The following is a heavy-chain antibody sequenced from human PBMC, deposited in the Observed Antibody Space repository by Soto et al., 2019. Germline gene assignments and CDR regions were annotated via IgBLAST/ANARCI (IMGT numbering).Heavy chain of an antibody. CDR3: ARARKYYFDY. J-gene: IGHJ4*02. CDR1: GFTFSSYE. CDR2: ISSSGSTI. Sequence: PGGSLRLSCAASGFTFSSYEMNWVRQAPGKGLEWVSYISSSGSTIYYADSVKGRFTISRDNAKNSLYLQMNSLRAEDTAVYYCARARKYYFDYWGQGTLVTVSS. V-gene: IGHV3-48*03.